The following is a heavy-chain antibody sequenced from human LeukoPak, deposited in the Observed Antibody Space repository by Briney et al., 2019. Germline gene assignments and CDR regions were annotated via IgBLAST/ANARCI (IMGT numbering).Heavy chain of an antibody. D-gene: IGHD3-3*01. CDR1: GYTFTGYY. V-gene: IGHV1-2*02. Sequence: VSVKVSCKASGYTFTGYYMHWVRQAPGQGLEWMGWINPNSGGTNYAQKFQGRVTMTRDTSISTAYMELSRLRSDDTAVYYCARVQGGFLEWLPQNWFDPWGQGTLVTVSS. CDR3: ARVQGGFLEWLPQNWFDP. CDR2: INPNSGGT. J-gene: IGHJ5*02.